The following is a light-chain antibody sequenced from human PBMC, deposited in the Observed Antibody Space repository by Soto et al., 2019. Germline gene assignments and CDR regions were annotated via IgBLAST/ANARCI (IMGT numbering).Light chain of an antibody. J-gene: IGKJ4*01. Sequence: VQMSHSPSSLSASVGDSVTITCRASQSISGWLAWYQQKPGKAPKLLIYASSSLQSGVPSRFSGSGSGTDFTLTISSLQPEDFATYYCQQRNKYPSNLGGGTKVNIK. CDR1: QSISGW. CDR2: ASS. V-gene: IGKV1-5*01. CDR3: QQRNKYPSN.